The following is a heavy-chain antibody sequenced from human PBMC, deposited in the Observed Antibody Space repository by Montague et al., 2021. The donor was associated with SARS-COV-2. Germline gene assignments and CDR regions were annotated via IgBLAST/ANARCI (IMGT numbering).Heavy chain of an antibody. CDR1: GDSISRSHYS. V-gene: IGHV4-39*02. CDR3: AIWGLNNAFDI. CDR2: IYFTGKT. J-gene: IGHJ3*02. Sequence: SQTLSLTCSVSGDSISRSHYSWVWIRQPPGMGLEWIGSIYFTGKTYYHPSLKSRVTISIDTSQNHFSLRLSSVTAADAAFFYCAIWGLNNAFDIWGLGTMITVSS. D-gene: IGHD1/OR15-1a*01.